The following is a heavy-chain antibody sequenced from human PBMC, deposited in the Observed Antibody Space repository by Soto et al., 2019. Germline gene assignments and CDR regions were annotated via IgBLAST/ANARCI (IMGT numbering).Heavy chain of an antibody. Sequence: QVQLVQSGAEVKKPGASVKVSCKGSGYTFTSYYMHWVRQAPGQGLEWMGIINPSGGSTSYAQKFQGRVTMTRDTSTSTVYMELSSLRSEDTAVYYCARMGSGYDRTDAFDIWGQGTMVTVSS. CDR1: GYTFTSYY. V-gene: IGHV1-46*03. D-gene: IGHD5-12*01. CDR3: ARMGSGYDRTDAFDI. CDR2: INPSGGST. J-gene: IGHJ3*02.